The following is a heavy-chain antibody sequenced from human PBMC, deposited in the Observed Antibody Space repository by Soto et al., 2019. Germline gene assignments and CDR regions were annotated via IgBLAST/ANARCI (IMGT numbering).Heavy chain of an antibody. D-gene: IGHD6-19*01. CDR1: GGSISSGDYY. Sequence: SETLSLTCTVSGGSISSGDYYWSWIRQPPGKGLEWIGYIYYSGSTYYNPSLKSRVTISVDTSKNQFSLKLSSVTAADTAVYFCARDQGIAVAGSYYGMDVWGQGTTVTVSS. CDR2: IYYSGST. J-gene: IGHJ6*02. V-gene: IGHV4-30-4*01. CDR3: ARDQGIAVAGSYYGMDV.